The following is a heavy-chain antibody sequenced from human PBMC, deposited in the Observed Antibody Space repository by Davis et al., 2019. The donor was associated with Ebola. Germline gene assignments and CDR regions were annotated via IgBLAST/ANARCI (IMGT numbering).Heavy chain of an antibody. D-gene: IGHD4-11*01. CDR2: IHYSGST. V-gene: IGHV4-39*01. CDR1: GGSISSSSYY. Sequence: MPSETLSLTCTVSGGSISSSSYYWVSIRQPPGKGLEWIGSIHYSGSTYYNPSLKSRVTISVDTSKNQFSLKVSSVTAADTAVYYCARTDDNYSYYFDDWGQGTLVTVSS. J-gene: IGHJ4*02. CDR3: ARTDDNYSYYFDD.